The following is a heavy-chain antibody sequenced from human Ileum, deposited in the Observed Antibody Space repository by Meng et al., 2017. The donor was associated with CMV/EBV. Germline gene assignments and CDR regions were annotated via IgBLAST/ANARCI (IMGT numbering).Heavy chain of an antibody. CDR1: GFTFTSYS. J-gene: IGHJ4*02. CDR3: VRDEDLAFDY. CDR2: IGVGSTTV. Sequence: GESLKISCAASGFTFTSYSMNWVRQAPGKGLEWISYIGVGSTTVLYADSVKGRFNISRDNGKSSLYLRVNSLRAEDTAVYYCVRDEDLAFDYWGQGTLVTVSS. V-gene: IGHV3-48*04. D-gene: IGHD3/OR15-3a*01.